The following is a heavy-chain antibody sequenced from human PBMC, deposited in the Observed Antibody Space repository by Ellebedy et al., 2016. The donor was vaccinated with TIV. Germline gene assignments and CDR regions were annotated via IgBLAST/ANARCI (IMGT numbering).Heavy chain of an antibody. V-gene: IGHV3-49*03. Sequence: GGSLRLSCTASGFTFGDYAMSWFRQAPGKGLEWVGFIRGKAYGGTTEYAASVKGRFTISRDDSKSIYYLQMNSLKTEDTAVYYCTRVTDTAMVFLYYYYGMDVWGQGTTVTVSS. J-gene: IGHJ6*02. CDR3: TRVTDTAMVFLYYYYGMDV. D-gene: IGHD5-18*01. CDR2: IRGKAYGGTT. CDR1: GFTFGDYA.